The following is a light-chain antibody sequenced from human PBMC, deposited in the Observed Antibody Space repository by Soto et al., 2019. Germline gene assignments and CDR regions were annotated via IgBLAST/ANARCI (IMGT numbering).Light chain of an antibody. CDR3: QQYTTWPNT. CDR2: GAS. Sequence: EIVMTQSPATLSVSPGERASLSCRASQSVGSNLAWYQQTAGQAPRLLIYGASTRGTGIPARFSGSGSGTEFTLAISRLQSVDFAFFSCQQYTTWPNTFGQWTNLEIK. CDR1: QSVGSN. J-gene: IGKJ2*01. V-gene: IGKV3-15*01.